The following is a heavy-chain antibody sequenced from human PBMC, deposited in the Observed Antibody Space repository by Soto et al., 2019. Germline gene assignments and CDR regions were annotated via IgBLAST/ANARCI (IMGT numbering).Heavy chain of an antibody. CDR1: GGTLRSFA. D-gene: IGHD2-8*01. CDR2: FIPVVAMA. Sequence: QVQLVQSGSEVKKPGSSVTVSCKTSGGTLRSFALSWVRQSPGQGLEWVGTFIPVVAMAKYGQNFQGRVTITADQDTNTLFMELKNLRSEDTAIDYCANGQDNYVYYGMDVWGQGTTVTVSS. V-gene: IGHV1-69*04. CDR3: ANGQDNYVYYGMDV. J-gene: IGHJ6*01.